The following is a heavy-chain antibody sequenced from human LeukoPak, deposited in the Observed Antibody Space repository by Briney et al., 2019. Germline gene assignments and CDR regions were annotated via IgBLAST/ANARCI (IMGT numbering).Heavy chain of an antibody. Sequence: GDPLNISGKGSGYTFTSYWIAWVRRMPGKGLEWMGIIYPGDFDTRYSPSFQGQVTISADKSISTAYRQWSSLKASDSARYYCARQATVTTPLDYWGEGSLVTV. J-gene: IGHJ4*02. CDR2: IYPGDFDT. D-gene: IGHD4-17*01. V-gene: IGHV5-51*01. CDR3: ARQATVTTPLDY. CDR1: GYTFTSYW.